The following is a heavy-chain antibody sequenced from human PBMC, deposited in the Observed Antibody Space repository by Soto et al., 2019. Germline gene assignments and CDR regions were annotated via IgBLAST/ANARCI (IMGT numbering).Heavy chain of an antibody. CDR2: INPSGGST. J-gene: IGHJ3*02. D-gene: IGHD4-17*01. Sequence: QVQLVQSGAEVKKPGASVKVSCKASGYTFTSYYMHWVRQAPGQGLEWMGIINPSGGSTSYAQKFQGRVTMTRDTSTSTVYMELSSLRSEDTAVYYCDGTTVTTLAFDIWGQGTMVTDSS. CDR3: DGTTVTTLAFDI. CDR1: GYTFTSYY. V-gene: IGHV1-46*01.